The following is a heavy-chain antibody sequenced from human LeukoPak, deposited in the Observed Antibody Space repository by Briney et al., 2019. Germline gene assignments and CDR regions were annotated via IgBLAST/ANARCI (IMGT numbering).Heavy chain of an antibody. CDR1: GGSISSGTYY. CDR3: ARAPAAAGTIDY. CDR2: IYYSGST. D-gene: IGHD6-13*01. Sequence: PSETLSLTCIVSGGSISSGTYYWGWIRQPPGKGLEWIGSIYYSGSTHYNPSLKSRVTISVDTSKNQFSLKLSSVTAADTAVYYCARAPAAAGTIDYWGQGTLVTVSS. V-gene: IGHV4-39*01. J-gene: IGHJ4*02.